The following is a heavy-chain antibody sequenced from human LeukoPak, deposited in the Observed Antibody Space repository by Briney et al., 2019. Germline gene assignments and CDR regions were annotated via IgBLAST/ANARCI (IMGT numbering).Heavy chain of an antibody. CDR3: TREQLYYGSGMDV. D-gene: IGHD3-10*01. CDR1: GFTFGDYA. V-gene: IGHV3-49*04. J-gene: IGHJ6*03. Sequence: PGGSLRLSCAASGFTFGDYAMSWVRQAPGKGLEWVGFIRSKAYGGTTEYAASVKGRFTISRDDSKSIAYLQMNSLKTEDTAVYYCTREQLYYGSGMDVWGKGTTVTISS. CDR2: IRSKAYGGTT.